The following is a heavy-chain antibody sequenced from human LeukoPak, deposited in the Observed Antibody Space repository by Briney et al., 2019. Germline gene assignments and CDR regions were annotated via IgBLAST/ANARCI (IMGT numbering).Heavy chain of an antibody. CDR3: ARGDSSGYSRLDY. Sequence: PSETLSLTCTVSGGSISSGGYYWSWIRQHPGKGLEWIEYIYYSGSTYYNPSLKSRVTISVGTSKNQFSLKLSSVTAADTAVYYCARGDSSGYSRLDYWGQGTLVTVSS. D-gene: IGHD3-22*01. CDR1: GGSISSGGYY. J-gene: IGHJ4*02. V-gene: IGHV4-31*03. CDR2: IYYSGST.